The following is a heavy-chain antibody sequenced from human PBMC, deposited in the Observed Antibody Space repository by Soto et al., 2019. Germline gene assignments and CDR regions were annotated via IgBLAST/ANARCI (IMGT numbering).Heavy chain of an antibody. CDR3: ARGFQGGYSSGWSRFDY. CDR1: GGSFSGYY. D-gene: IGHD6-19*01. J-gene: IGHJ4*02. V-gene: IGHV4-34*01. CDR2: INHSGST. Sequence: SETLSLTCAVYGGSFSGYYWSWIRQPPGKGLEWIGEINHSGSTNYNPSLKSRVTISVDTSKNQFSLKLSSVTAAETAVYYCARGFQGGYSSGWSRFDYWGQGTLVTVSS.